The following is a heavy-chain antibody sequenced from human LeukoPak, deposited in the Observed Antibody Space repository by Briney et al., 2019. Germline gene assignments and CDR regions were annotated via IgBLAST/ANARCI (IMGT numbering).Heavy chain of an antibody. Sequence: ASVKVSCKASGYTFTSYDINWVRQATGQGLEWMGWMNPNSGNTGYAQKFQGRVTMTSNTSINTAYMELSSLKSEDTAVYCCARTPPLQQLIDDWGQGTLVTVSS. CDR3: ARTPPLQQLIDD. CDR1: GYTFTSYD. V-gene: IGHV1-8*01. J-gene: IGHJ4*02. D-gene: IGHD5-18*01. CDR2: MNPNSGNT.